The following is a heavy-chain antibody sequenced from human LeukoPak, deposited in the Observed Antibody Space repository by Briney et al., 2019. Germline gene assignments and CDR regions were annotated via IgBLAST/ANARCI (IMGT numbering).Heavy chain of an antibody. J-gene: IGHJ6*03. D-gene: IGHD6-13*01. CDR2: ISSSSSTI. CDR1: GFTFSSYS. Sequence: GGSLRLFCAASGFTFSSYSMNWVRQAPGKGLEWVSYISSSSSTIYYADSVKGRFTISRDNAKNSLYLQMNSLRDEDTAVYYCARDEGYSSPQSEWSPFPYYYYYYMDVWGKGTTVTVSS. V-gene: IGHV3-48*02. CDR3: ARDEGYSSPQSEWSPFPYYYYYYMDV.